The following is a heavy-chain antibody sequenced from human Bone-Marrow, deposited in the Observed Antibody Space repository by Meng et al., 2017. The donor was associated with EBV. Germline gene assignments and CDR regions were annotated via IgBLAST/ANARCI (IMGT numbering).Heavy chain of an antibody. CDR1: GGSISSSSYY. CDR3: ARDAPVYGSGSYYSY. CDR2: IYYSGST. J-gene: IGHJ4*02. Sequence: QLQLQESGPGLVKPPETLSLICPVPGGSISSSSYYWGWIRQPPGKGLEWIGSIYYSGSTYYNPSLKSRVTISVDTSKNQFSLKLSSVTAADTAVYYCARDAPVYGSGSYYSYWGQGTLVTVSS. V-gene: IGHV4-39*07. D-gene: IGHD3-10*01.